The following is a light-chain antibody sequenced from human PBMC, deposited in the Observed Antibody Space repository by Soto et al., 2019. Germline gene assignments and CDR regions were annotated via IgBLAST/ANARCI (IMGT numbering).Light chain of an antibody. CDR3: SSYTSSITRV. CDR1: SSDVGGYNY. Sequence: QSVLTQPASVSGSPGQAITFSCTGTSSDVGGYNYVSWYQQHPGKAPKLMIYAVSNRPSGVPNRFSGSKSGNTASLTISGLQAEDEAYYYCSSYTSSITRVFGGGTKLTVL. CDR2: AVS. V-gene: IGLV2-14*01. J-gene: IGLJ2*01.